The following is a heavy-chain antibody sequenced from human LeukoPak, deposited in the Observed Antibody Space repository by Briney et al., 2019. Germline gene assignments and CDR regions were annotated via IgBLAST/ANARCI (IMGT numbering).Heavy chain of an antibody. CDR1: GFSFSSYD. CDR2: IHAAGDA. J-gene: IGHJ5*02. Sequence: PGGSLRLSCAASGFSFSSYDMHWVRQAIGKGLEWVSGIHAAGDAHYPGSVKGRFTISRENAKNSLYLQMNSLTAGDTAVYYCARGPGGVDRSSGFDPWGQGTLVTVSS. CDR3: ARGPGGVDRSSGFDP. V-gene: IGHV3-13*01. D-gene: IGHD3-16*01.